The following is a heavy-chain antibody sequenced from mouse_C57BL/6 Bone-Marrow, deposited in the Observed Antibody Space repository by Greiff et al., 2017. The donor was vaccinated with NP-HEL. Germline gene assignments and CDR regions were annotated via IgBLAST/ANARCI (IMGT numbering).Heavy chain of an antibody. Sequence: QVQLQQPGAELVKPGASVKLSCKPSGNTFPSYWLHWVKQRPGQGLEWIGMIQPNSGSTNYNEKFKNKATLTVEKSSSTAYMQHTSLTSEDSAVYYCAKWAAQGYYYAMDYWDQGNSVTVSS. V-gene: IGHV1-64*01. CDR3: AKWAAQGYYYAMDY. CDR1: GNTFPSYW. CDR2: IQPNSGST. J-gene: IGHJ4*01. D-gene: IGHD3-2*02.